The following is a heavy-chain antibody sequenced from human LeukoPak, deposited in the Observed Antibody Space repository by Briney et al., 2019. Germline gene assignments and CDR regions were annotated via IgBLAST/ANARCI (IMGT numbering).Heavy chain of an antibody. J-gene: IGHJ4*02. V-gene: IGHV1-46*01. CDR2: VIPSDGST. CDR3: ARGSEEYSYDVVY. CDR1: GYTFSSYY. D-gene: IGHD5-18*01. Sequence: GASVKVSCKASGYTFSSYYMHWVRQASGQGLEWMGIVIPSDGSTTYAQKVQGRVTMTRDTSTSTVYMELSSLRFEDTAVYYCARGSEEYSYDVVYWGQGTLVTVSS.